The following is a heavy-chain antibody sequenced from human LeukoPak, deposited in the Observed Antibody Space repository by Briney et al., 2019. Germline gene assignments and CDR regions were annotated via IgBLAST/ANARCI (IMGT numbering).Heavy chain of an antibody. CDR3: ARDAPQVPAAGVLAS. CDR2: MYSGGDT. Sequence: PGGSLRLSCAVSGFTVSDNYMSCVRQAPGKGLEAVSVMYSGGDTYYANSVKGRFTFSRDISKNTLYLQMNGLTTEDTAMYYCARDAPQVPAAGVLASWGQGTLVTVSS. CDR1: GFTVSDNY. V-gene: IGHV3-53*01. J-gene: IGHJ5*02. D-gene: IGHD6-13*01.